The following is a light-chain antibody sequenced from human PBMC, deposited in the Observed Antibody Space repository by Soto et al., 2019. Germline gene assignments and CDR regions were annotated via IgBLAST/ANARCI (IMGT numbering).Light chain of an antibody. Sequence: DIQMTQSPSTLSASVGDRVTITCRASQSISTWLAWYQQKPGKAPALLIYKASSFQSGVPSRFSGSGSGTEFTLTSSSLQPDDFASYYCQQYNTYAYTFGQGTKLEIK. V-gene: IGKV1-5*03. CDR1: QSISTW. CDR3: QQYNTYAYT. J-gene: IGKJ2*01. CDR2: KAS.